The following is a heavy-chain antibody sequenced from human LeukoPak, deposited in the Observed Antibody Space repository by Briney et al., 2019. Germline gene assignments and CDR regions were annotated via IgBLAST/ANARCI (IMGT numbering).Heavy chain of an antibody. CDR3: ARLGDGYNVKGFRRAFDI. J-gene: IGHJ3*02. CDR1: GGSISSYY. D-gene: IGHD5-24*01. CDR2: IYYSGSA. Sequence: SETLSLTCTVSGGSISSYYWSWIRQPPGKGLEWIGYIYYSGSANYNPSLKSRVTISVDTSKNQFSLKLSSVTAADTAVYYCARLGDGYNVKGFRRAFDIWGQGTMVTVSS. V-gene: IGHV4-59*01.